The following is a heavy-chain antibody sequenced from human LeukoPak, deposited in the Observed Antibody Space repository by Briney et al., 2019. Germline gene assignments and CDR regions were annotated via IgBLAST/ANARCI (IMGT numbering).Heavy chain of an antibody. D-gene: IGHD2-21*01. CDR1: GGSISSYY. J-gene: IGHJ5*02. Sequence: PSETLSLTCTVSGGSISSYYWSWIRQPPGKGLEWIGYIYYSGSTNYNPSLKSRVSISVDTSKNQFSLKLSSVTAADTAVYYCARGLAVGNWFDPWGQGTLVTVSS. CDR3: ARGLAVGNWFDP. V-gene: IGHV4-59*01. CDR2: IYYSGST.